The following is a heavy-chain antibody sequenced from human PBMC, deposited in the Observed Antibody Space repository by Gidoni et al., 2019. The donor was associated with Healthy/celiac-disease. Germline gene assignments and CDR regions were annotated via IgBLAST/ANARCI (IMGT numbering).Heavy chain of an antibody. Sequence: EVQLVESGRGLVQPGRSLRLSCAASGFTCDDYAMHWVRQAPGKGLEWVSGISWNSGSIGYADSVKGRFTISRDNAKNSLYLQMNSLRAEDTALYYCAKDMGDYWGQGTLVTVSS. V-gene: IGHV3-9*01. D-gene: IGHD3-16*01. CDR3: AKDMGDY. CDR2: ISWNSGSI. J-gene: IGHJ4*02. CDR1: GFTCDDYA.